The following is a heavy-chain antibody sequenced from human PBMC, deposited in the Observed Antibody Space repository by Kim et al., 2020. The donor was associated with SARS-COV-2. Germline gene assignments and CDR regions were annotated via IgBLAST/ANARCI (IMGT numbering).Heavy chain of an antibody. D-gene: IGHD1-26*01. Sequence: GGSLRLSCAASGFTFSAYWMIWVRQAPGKGLEGVANIKQDGSEKNYVDSVKGRFTISRDNAKNSLYLHMNNLSVEDTAVYYCARALLSSVGYWGQGVLVT. V-gene: IGHV3-7*03. CDR3: ARALLSSVGY. CDR2: IKQDGSEK. J-gene: IGHJ4*02. CDR1: GFTFSAYW.